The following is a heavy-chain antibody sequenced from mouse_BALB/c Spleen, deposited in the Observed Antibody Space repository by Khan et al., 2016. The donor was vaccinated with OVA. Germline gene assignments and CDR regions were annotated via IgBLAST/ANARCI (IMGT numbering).Heavy chain of an antibody. D-gene: IGHD1-1*01. Sequence: EVELVESGGGLVQPGGSRKLSCAASGFTFSSFGMHWVRQAPEKGLEWVAFISSGSSTIYYTATVKGRFPISRDHPKNTLFLQMTSLRPADTAMYYWARDYGWVLDYWGQGTSVTVSS. J-gene: IGHJ4*01. CDR3: ARDYGWVLDY. CDR1: GFTFSSFG. V-gene: IGHV5-17*02. CDR2: ISSGSSTI.